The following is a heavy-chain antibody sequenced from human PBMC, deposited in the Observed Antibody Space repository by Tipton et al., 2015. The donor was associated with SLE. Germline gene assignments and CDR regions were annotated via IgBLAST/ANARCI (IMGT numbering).Heavy chain of an antibody. CDR3: ARIRYISGWDHLGY. J-gene: IGHJ4*02. CDR2: ISSSGSTI. Sequence: SLRLSCAAFGFTFSSYEVNWVRQSPGKGLEWVSYISSSGSTIYYADSVKGRFTISRDNAKNSLYLQMNSLRAEDTAVYYCARIRYISGWDHLGYWGQGILVTVS. V-gene: IGHV3-48*03. CDR1: GFTFSSYE. D-gene: IGHD6-19*01.